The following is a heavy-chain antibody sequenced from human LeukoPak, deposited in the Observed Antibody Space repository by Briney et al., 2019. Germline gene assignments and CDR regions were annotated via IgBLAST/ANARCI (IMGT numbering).Heavy chain of an antibody. V-gene: IGHV3-30*18. Sequence: GGSLRLSCAASGFTFSSYGMHWVRQAPGKGLEWVAVISYDGSNKYYADSVKGRFTISRDNSKNTLYLQMNSLRAEDTAVYYCVKNVLWGSYRNDYWGQGTLVTVSS. J-gene: IGHJ4*02. D-gene: IGHD3-16*02. CDR2: ISYDGSNK. CDR3: VKNVLWGSYRNDY. CDR1: GFTFSSYG.